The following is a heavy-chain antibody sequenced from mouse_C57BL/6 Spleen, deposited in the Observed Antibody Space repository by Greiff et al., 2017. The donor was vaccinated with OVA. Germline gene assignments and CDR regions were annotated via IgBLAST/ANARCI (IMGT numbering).Heavy chain of an antibody. CDR1: GYTFTSYW. Sequence: VQLQQSGTELVKPGASVKLSCKASGYTFTSYWMHWVKQRPGQGLEWIGNINPSNGGTNYNEKFKSKATLTVDKSSSTAYMQLSSLTSEDSAVYYCARSGILWLRRQYYYAMDYWGQGTSVTVSS. V-gene: IGHV1-53*01. D-gene: IGHD2-2*01. CDR3: ARSGILWLRRQYYYAMDY. J-gene: IGHJ4*01. CDR2: INPSNGGT.